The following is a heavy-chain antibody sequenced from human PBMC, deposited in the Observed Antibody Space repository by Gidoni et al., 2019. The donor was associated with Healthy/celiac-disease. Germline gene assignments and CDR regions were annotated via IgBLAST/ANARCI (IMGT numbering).Heavy chain of an antibody. J-gene: IGHJ1*01. V-gene: IGHV1-18*01. CDR1: GYTFTSYG. CDR3: ARVGPRSSSWYQRDETAEYFQH. CDR2: ISAYNGNT. Sequence: QVQLVQSGAEVKKPGASVKVSCKASGYTFTSYGISWVRQAPGQGLEWMGWISAYNGNTNYAQKLQGRVTMTTDTSTSTAYMELRSLRSDDTAVYYCARVGPRSSSWYQRDETAEYFQHWGQGTLVTVSS. D-gene: IGHD6-13*01.